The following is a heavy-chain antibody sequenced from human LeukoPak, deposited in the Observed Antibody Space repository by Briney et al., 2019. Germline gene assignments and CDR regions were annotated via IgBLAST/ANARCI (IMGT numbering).Heavy chain of an antibody. V-gene: IGHV3-74*01. J-gene: IGHJ4*02. CDR2: VSSDGSIT. CDR3: VRAVGGNDGRTFGY. D-gene: IGHD3-3*01. CDR1: GFTFSSYW. Sequence: GGSLRLSCAASGFTFSSYWMHWVRQAPGKGLVWISRVSSDGSITDYTDSVKGRFTISRDNAKNTLYLQMNSLRAEDTAMYYCVRAVGGNDGRTFGYWAQGTLVTVSS.